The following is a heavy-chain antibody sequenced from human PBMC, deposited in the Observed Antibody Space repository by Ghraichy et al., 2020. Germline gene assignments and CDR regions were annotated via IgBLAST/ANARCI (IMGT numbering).Heavy chain of an antibody. J-gene: IGHJ2*01. CDR1: GFTFNRYS. V-gene: IGHV3-21*01. CDR2: ISSPSSYI. D-gene: IGHD5-18*01. CDR3: VRGYNYDFNWYFDL. Sequence: SCAASGFTFNRYSLNWVRQAPGKGLEWVSSISSPSSYIFYIDAVKGRFTISRDNARNSLYLQMNSLRADDTAVYYCVRGYNYDFNWYFDLWGRGTLVTVSS.